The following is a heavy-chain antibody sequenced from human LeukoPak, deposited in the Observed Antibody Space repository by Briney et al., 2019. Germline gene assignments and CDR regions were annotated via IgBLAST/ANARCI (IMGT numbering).Heavy chain of an antibody. CDR1: GYSISSGYY. Sequence: SETLSLTCTVSGYSISSGYYWGWIRQPPGKGLEWIGSIYHSGSTYYTPSLKSRVTISVDTSKNQFSLKLSSVTAADTAVYYCARDTYSLMDVWGKGTTVTVSS. CDR3: ARDTYSLMDV. V-gene: IGHV4-38-2*02. J-gene: IGHJ6*03. D-gene: IGHD4-11*01. CDR2: IYHSGST.